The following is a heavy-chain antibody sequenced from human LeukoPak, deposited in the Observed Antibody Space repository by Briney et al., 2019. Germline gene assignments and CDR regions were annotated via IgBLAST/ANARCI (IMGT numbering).Heavy chain of an antibody. CDR2: IYTSGST. CDR3: ARGRYFDWLFHVRTTRAFDY. Sequence: PSETLSLTCTVSGGSISSYYWSWIRQPAGKGLEWIGRIYTSGSTNYNPSLKSRVTISVDTSKNQFSLKLSSVTAADTAVYYCARGRYFDWLFHVRTTRAFDYWGQGTLVTVSS. CDR1: GGSISSYY. V-gene: IGHV4-4*07. D-gene: IGHD3-9*01. J-gene: IGHJ4*02.